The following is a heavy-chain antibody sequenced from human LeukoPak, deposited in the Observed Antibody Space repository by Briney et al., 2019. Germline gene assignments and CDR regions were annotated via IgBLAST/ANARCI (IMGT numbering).Heavy chain of an antibody. J-gene: IGHJ3*02. CDR2: ISAYNGNT. D-gene: IGHD2-15*01. Sequence: RASVKVSCKASGYTFTSYGISWVRQAPGQGLEWMGWISAYNGNTNYAQKFQGRVTMTRDTSISTAYMELSRLRSDDTAVYYCARVRYCSGGSCYSHDAFDIWGQGTMVTVSS. CDR1: GYTFTSYG. V-gene: IGHV1-18*01. CDR3: ARVRYCSGGSCYSHDAFDI.